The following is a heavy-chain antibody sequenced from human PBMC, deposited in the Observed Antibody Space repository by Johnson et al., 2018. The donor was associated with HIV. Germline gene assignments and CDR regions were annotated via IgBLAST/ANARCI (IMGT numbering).Heavy chain of an antibody. V-gene: IGHV3-30*03. CDR3: ARDLDSGSYDDAFDI. CDR1: GFTFSNYG. Sequence: QVQLMESGGGVVQPGRSLRLSCAASGFTFSNYGMHWVRQAPGKGLEWVALISFDGSNRYYADSVTGRFTISRDNSKNTLYLQMNSLRAEETAVYYCARDLDSGSYDDAFDIWGQGTMVTVSS. CDR2: ISFDGSNR. J-gene: IGHJ3*02. D-gene: IGHD1-26*01.